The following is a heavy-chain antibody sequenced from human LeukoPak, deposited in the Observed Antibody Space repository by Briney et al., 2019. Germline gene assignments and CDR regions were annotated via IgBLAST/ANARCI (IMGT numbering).Heavy chain of an antibody. J-gene: IGHJ4*02. D-gene: IGHD3-10*01. CDR1: RYTFTIYY. CDR3: ARAPGSYYFDY. Sequence: ASVKVSCKASRYTFTIYYMHWVRQAPGQGLEWMGIINPSGGSTSYAQKFQGRVTMTRDTSTSTVYMELSSLRSEDTAVYYCARAPGSYYFDYWGQGTLVTVSS. CDR2: INPSGGST. V-gene: IGHV1-46*01.